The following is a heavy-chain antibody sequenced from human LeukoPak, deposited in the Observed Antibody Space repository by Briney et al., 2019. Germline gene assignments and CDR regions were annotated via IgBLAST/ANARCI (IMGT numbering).Heavy chain of an antibody. J-gene: IGHJ4*02. CDR1: GYTLTELS. CDR3: ARRRDGYSFHFDY. V-gene: IGHV1-46*01. CDR2: INPSGSTT. Sequence: ASVKVSCKVSGYTLTELSMHWVRQAPGQGLEWMGIINPSGSTTNYAQKFQGRVTMTRDTSTSTFYMELSSLRSEDTAVYYCARRRDGYSFHFDYWGQGALVTVSS. D-gene: IGHD5-24*01.